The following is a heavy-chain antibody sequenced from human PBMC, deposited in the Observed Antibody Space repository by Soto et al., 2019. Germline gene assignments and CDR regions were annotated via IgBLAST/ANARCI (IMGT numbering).Heavy chain of an antibody. CDR2: ISGYNGNT. J-gene: IGHJ6*02. CDR1: GYTFTNYG. CDR3: AREGQAPYYYDGMDV. V-gene: IGHV1-18*01. Sequence: QVQVVQSGDEVKKPGASVKVSCKASGYTFTNYGFSWVRQAPGQGLEWMGWISGYNGNTKYAEKFQGRVTMTTDTSTSTAHMELRSLRSDDTAVDYCAREGQAPYYYDGMDVWGQGNAVTVSS.